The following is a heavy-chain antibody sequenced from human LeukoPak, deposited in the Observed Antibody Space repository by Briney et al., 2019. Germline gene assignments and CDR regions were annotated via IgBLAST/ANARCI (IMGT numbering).Heavy chain of an antibody. CDR1: GGSISSYY. V-gene: IGHV4-59*12. D-gene: IGHD6-13*01. CDR3: ARVSGAAAGTRWFDP. Sequence: SETLSLTCTVSGGSISSYYWSWIRQPPGKGLEWIGYIYHSGSTYYNPSLKSRVTISVDRSKNQFSLKLSSVTAADTAVYYCARVSGAAAGTRWFDPWGQGTLVTVSS. J-gene: IGHJ5*02. CDR2: IYHSGST.